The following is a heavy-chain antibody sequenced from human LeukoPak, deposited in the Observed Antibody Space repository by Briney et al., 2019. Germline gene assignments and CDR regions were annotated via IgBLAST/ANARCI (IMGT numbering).Heavy chain of an antibody. V-gene: IGHV3-66*01. CDR2: IYSDDST. CDR3: ARVGTDVTAMVYNWFDP. Sequence: PGGSLRLSCAASRFTVSSNYMSWVRQAPGKGLEWVSIIYSDDSTYYADSVKGRFTISRDNSKNTLYLQMNSLRAEDTAVYYCARVGTDVTAMVYNWFDPWGQGTLVTVSS. J-gene: IGHJ5*02. CDR1: RFTVSSNY. D-gene: IGHD5-18*01.